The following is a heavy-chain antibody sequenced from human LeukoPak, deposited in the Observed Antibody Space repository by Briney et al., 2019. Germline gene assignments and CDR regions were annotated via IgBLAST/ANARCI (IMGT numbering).Heavy chain of an antibody. J-gene: IGHJ4*02. D-gene: IGHD3-22*01. CDR2: ISGSGGST. CDR1: GFTFSSYA. Sequence: GGSLRLSCAVSGFTFSSYAMSWVRQAPGKGLEWVSGISGSGGSTDYADSVKGRFTISRDSSKITLYLQMNSLRAEDTAVYYCARELGSSGYYPFDYWGQGTLVTVSS. CDR3: ARELGSSGYYPFDY. V-gene: IGHV3-23*01.